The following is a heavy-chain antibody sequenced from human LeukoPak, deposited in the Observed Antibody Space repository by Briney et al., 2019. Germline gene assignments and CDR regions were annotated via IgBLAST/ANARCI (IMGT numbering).Heavy chain of an antibody. CDR3: ARGLSSSSWFLDY. Sequence: PSETLSLTCTVSGGSISSGTYYWSWIRQPAGKGLEWIGRIYTSGSTNYNPSLKSRVTISVDTSKNQFSLKLSSVTAADTAVYYCARGLSSSSWFLDYWGQGTLVTVSS. D-gene: IGHD6-13*01. J-gene: IGHJ4*02. CDR1: GGSISSGTYY. CDR2: IYTSGST. V-gene: IGHV4-61*02.